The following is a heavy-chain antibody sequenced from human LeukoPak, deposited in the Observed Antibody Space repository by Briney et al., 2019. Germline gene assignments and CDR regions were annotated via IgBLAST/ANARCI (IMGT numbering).Heavy chain of an antibody. Sequence: PSETLSLTCTVSGGSISSNSYYWGWIRQPPGKGLEWIGSIYYSGSTYYNPSLKSRVTISVDTSKNPFSLKLSSVTAADTAVYYCARLLWYGGSTRGYYMDVWGKGTTVTVSS. V-gene: IGHV4-39*01. CDR3: ARLLWYGGSTRGYYMDV. CDR2: IYYSGST. CDR1: GGSISSNSYY. D-gene: IGHD2-2*01. J-gene: IGHJ6*03.